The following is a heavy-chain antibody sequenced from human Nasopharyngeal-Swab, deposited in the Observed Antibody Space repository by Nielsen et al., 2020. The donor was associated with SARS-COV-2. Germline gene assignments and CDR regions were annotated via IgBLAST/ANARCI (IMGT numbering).Heavy chain of an antibody. CDR2: IRWNSGSI. CDR3: AKDTTPLYSSSSVPYYYGMDV. D-gene: IGHD6-6*01. V-gene: IGHV3-9*01. J-gene: IGHJ6*02. CDR1: GLTFADHA. Sequence: GGSLSLSCAPSGLTFADHAMHCVRHAPGKGLEWVSGIRWNSGSISYADSVKGRFTISRDNAKNSLYLQMNSLRAEDTALYYCAKDTTPLYSSSSVPYYYGMDVWGQGTTVTVSS.